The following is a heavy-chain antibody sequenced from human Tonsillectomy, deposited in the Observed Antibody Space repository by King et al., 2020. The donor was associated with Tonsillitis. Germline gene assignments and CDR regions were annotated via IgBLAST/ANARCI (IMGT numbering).Heavy chain of an antibody. CDR2: ISGSGGRT. Sequence: VQLVESRGGLVQPGGSLRLSCAASGFTFSSYAMSWVRQAPGKGLEWVSAISGSGGRTYYADSVKGRFTISRDNSRNTVYLQMNSLRVEDTAVYYCVKEEERFSYGDYWGQGTLVTVSS. CDR3: VKEEERFSYGDY. CDR1: GFTFSSYA. D-gene: IGHD3-10*01. J-gene: IGHJ4*02. V-gene: IGHV3-23*04.